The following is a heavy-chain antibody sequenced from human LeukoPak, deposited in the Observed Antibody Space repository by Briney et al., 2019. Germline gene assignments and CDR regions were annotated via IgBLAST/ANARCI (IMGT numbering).Heavy chain of an antibody. Sequence: ASETLSLTCAVYGGSFSSYCLSWIRQPPGKGLEWIGEINHSGSTNYNPDPKRRVTISVDTTTNQFSLKLRSGTAADTAAYYCASSGDYYDSSGYFDYWGQGTLVTVSS. J-gene: IGHJ4*02. CDR2: INHSGST. CDR3: ASSGDYYDSSGYFDY. D-gene: IGHD3-22*01. V-gene: IGHV4-34*01. CDR1: GGSFSSYC.